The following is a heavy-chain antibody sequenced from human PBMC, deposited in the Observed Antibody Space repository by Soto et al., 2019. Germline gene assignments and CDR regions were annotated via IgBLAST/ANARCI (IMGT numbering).Heavy chain of an antibody. CDR1: GGSISSGGYD. CDR3: ARVEHTRYDFWSGYYFDY. CDR2: IYYSGST. J-gene: IGHJ4*02. Sequence: QVQLQESGPGLVKPSQTLSLTCTVYGGSISSGGYDWSWIRQHPGKGLEWIGYIYYSGSTYYNPSLKSRVTISVDTSKNQFSLKLSSVTAADTAVYYCARVEHTRYDFWSGYYFDYWGQGTLVTVSS. D-gene: IGHD3-3*01. V-gene: IGHV4-31*03.